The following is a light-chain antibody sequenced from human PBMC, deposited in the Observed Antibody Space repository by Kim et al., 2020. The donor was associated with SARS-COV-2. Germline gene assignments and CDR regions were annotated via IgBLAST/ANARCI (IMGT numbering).Light chain of an antibody. Sequence: EIVMTQSPATLSVSPGERATLSCRASRSVNTNLAWYQQQPGQAPRLLIYSASTRATGIPARFSGSGSGTEFTLTISSLQSEDFAVYYCQQYNNWPPYTFGQGTKLDI. CDR1: RSVNTN. V-gene: IGKV3-15*01. CDR2: SAS. J-gene: IGKJ2*01. CDR3: QQYNNWPPYT.